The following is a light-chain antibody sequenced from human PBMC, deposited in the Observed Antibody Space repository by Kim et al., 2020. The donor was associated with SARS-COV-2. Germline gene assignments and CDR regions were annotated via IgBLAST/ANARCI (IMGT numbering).Light chain of an antibody. CDR1: QSIRTY. CDR3: QQSYSIPIT. J-gene: IGKJ5*01. Sequence: DIQMTQSPPSLPASAGDRVTITCRASQSIRTYLNWYQQRPGEAPKLLIYGSTTLRSGVPSRFSGSGSGTDFTLTISNLQPEDFASYLCQQSYSIPITFGPGTRLEIK. CDR2: GST. V-gene: IGKV1-39*01.